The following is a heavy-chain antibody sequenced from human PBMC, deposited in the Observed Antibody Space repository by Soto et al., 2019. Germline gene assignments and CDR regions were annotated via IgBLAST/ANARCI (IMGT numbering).Heavy chain of an antibody. Sequence: PSGSLSLSXAASGVTFSSYSMNWVRQAAGKGLEWVSYISSSSSTIYYADSVKGRFTISRDNAKNSLYLQMNSLRDEDTAVYYCARDVGTMVRGVLGYWGQGTLVTVSS. D-gene: IGHD3-10*01. CDR3: ARDVGTMVRGVLGY. CDR1: GVTFSSYS. V-gene: IGHV3-48*02. J-gene: IGHJ4*02. CDR2: ISSSSSTI.